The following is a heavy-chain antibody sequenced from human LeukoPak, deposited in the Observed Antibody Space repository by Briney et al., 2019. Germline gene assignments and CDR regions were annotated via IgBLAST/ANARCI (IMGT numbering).Heavy chain of an antibody. Sequence: GGSLRLSCAASGFTFSSYGMSWVRQAPGKGLEWVSTISASGGSTYYADSVKGRFTISRDNSKNTLYLQMNSLRDEDMADHYCGNRDSSSGYYDYWGQGTLVTVSS. V-gene: IGHV3-23*01. D-gene: IGHD3-22*01. CDR3: GNRDSSSGYYDY. J-gene: IGHJ4*02. CDR2: ISASGGST. CDR1: GFTFSSYG.